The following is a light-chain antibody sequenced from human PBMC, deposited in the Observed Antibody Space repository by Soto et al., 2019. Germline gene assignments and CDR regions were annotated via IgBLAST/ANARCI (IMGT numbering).Light chain of an antibody. CDR3: CSFTGLYTV. Sequence: QSALTQPRSVSGSPGQSVTISCTGTSSDVGGYNYVYWYQQHPGKHPKLMIYDVSKRPSGVPYRFSGSESRKTVAPTICGLQDEKEAKYYCCSFTGLYTVFGGGTRLTVL. V-gene: IGLV2-11*01. CDR2: DVS. CDR1: SSDVGGYNY. J-gene: IGLJ3*02.